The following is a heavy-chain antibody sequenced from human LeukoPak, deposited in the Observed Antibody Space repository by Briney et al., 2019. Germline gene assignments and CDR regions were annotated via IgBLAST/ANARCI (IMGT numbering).Heavy chain of an antibody. CDR3: ARGRGVWGPVYYGMDV. J-gene: IGHJ6*02. CDR2: SNHSGST. CDR1: GGSFSGYY. Sequence: PSETLSLTCAVYGGSFSGYYWSWIRQPPGKGLEWIGESNHSGSTNYNPSLKSRVTISVDTSKNQFSLKLSSVTAADTAVYYCARGRGVWGPVYYGMDVWGQGTTVTVSS. V-gene: IGHV4-34*01. D-gene: IGHD2-21*02.